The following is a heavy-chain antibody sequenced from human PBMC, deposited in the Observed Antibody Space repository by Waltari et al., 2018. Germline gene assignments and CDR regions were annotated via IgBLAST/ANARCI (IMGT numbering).Heavy chain of an antibody. CDR1: GGTFSSYA. CDR2: IIPSFGTA. Sequence: QVQLVQSGAEVKKPGSSVKVSCKASGGTFSSYAISWVRQAPGQGLEWMGGIIPSFGTANYAQKFQGRVTITADKSTSTAYMELSSLRSEDTAVYYCARSLYCSGGSCYYWYFDLWGRGTLVTVSS. J-gene: IGHJ2*01. V-gene: IGHV1-69*14. D-gene: IGHD2-15*01. CDR3: ARSLYCSGGSCYYWYFDL.